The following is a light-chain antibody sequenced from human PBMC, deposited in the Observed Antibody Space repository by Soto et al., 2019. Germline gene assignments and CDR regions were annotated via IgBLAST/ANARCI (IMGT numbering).Light chain of an antibody. Sequence: EIVLTQSPGTLSLSPGERATLSCRASQSVSNTYLAWYQHKRGQAPRLLIYGASSRATDIPDRFSGRGSGTDFTLTISGLEPEDFAVYYCQYFSGSPPYTFGQGTKLEIK. CDR1: QSVSNTY. V-gene: IGKV3-20*01. CDR3: QYFSGSPPYT. CDR2: GAS. J-gene: IGKJ2*01.